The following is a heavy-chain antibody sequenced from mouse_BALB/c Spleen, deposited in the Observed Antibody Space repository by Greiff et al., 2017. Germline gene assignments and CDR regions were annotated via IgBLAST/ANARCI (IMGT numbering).Heavy chain of an antibody. Sequence: VQLKQSGPELVKPGASVKIPCKASGYTFTDYNMDWVKQSHGKSLEWIGDINPNNGGTIYNQKFKGKATLTVDKSSSTAYMELRSLTSEDTAVYYCAIHYYGSSYYWFAYWGQGTLVTVSA. CDR2: INPNNGGT. J-gene: IGHJ3*01. D-gene: IGHD1-1*01. CDR3: AIHYYGSSYYWFAY. V-gene: IGHV1-18*01. CDR1: GYTFTDYN.